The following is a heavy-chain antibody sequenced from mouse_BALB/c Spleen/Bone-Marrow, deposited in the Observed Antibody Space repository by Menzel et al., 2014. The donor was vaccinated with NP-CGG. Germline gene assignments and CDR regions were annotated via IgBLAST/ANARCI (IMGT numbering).Heavy chain of an antibody. V-gene: IGHV3-1*02. CDR2: IHNSGVT. Sequence: EVMLVESGPDLVKPSQSLSLTCTVTGYSITSGYSWHWIRQFPGNKLEWMAYIHNSGVTNFNPSLKSRISISRDTSKNQFFLQLNSVTTEDTATYYCARLDGSKGFDYWGQGTTLTVSS. D-gene: IGHD1-1*01. J-gene: IGHJ2*01. CDR3: ARLDGSKGFDY. CDR1: GYSITSGYS.